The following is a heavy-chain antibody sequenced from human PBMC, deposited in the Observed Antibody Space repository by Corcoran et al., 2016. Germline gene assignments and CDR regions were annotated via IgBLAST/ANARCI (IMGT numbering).Heavy chain of an antibody. D-gene: IGHD1-26*01. J-gene: IGHJ4*02. CDR1: GFTLRHAW. Sequence: EVQLVESGGGLVKPGGSLRLSCAASGFTLRHAWMTWVRQAPGKGLEWVGRIKSKTDGGTTDYAAPVKGRLTISRDESKNTLYLQLNSLKTEDTAVYYWAGLWEDYWGQGALVTVSS. V-gene: IGHV3-15*01. CDR2: IKSKTDGGTT. CDR3: AGLWEDY.